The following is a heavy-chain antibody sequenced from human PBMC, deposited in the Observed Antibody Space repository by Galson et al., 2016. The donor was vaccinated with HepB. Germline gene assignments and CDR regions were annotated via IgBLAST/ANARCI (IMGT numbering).Heavy chain of an antibody. CDR3: ARVGYYGGGDARSGYGMDV. J-gene: IGHJ6*02. CDR2: ISSSGTYI. V-gene: IGHV3-21*01. Sequence: SLRLSCAASGFTFSHYGMNWVRQAPGKGLEWVSSISSSGTYIYYADSLNGRFTISRDNARNSLYLQMNSLRADDTAVYYCARVGYYGGGDARSGYGMDVWGQGTTVTVSS. CDR1: GFTFSHYG. D-gene: IGHD4-23*01.